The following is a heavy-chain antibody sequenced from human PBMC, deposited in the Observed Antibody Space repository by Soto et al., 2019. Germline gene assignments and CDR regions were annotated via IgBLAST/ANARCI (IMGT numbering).Heavy chain of an antibody. D-gene: IGHD1-26*01. CDR1: GYTFTSYA. CDR2: INAGNGNT. V-gene: IGHV1-3*01. Sequence: ASVKVSCKASGYTFTSYAMHWVRQAPGQRLEWMGWINAGNGNTKYSQKLQGRVTITRDTSASTAYMELSSLRSEDTAVYYCARGLGLYYFDYWGQGTLVTFSS. CDR3: ARGLGLYYFDY. J-gene: IGHJ4*02.